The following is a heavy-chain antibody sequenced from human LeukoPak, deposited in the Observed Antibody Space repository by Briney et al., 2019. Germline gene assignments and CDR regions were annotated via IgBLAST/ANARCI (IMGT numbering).Heavy chain of an antibody. Sequence: GGSLRLSCAASGFTFSGSAMHWVRQASGKGLEWVGRIRSKANSYATAYAASVKGRFTISRDDSRNTAYLQMNSLKTEDTAVYYCTRHEAYCSGGSCYRYFDYWGQGTLVTVSS. J-gene: IGHJ4*02. V-gene: IGHV3-73*01. D-gene: IGHD2-15*01. CDR2: IRSKANSYAT. CDR1: GFTFSGSA. CDR3: TRHEAYCSGGSCYRYFDY.